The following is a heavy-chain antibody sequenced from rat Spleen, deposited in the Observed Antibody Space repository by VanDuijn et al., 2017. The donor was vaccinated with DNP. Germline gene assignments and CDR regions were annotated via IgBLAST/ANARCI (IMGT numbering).Heavy chain of an antibody. J-gene: IGHJ2*01. CDR1: GFTFSDYY. V-gene: IGHV5-22*01. CDR2: IDYDGGNT. Sequence: EVQLVESGGGLVQPGRSLKLSCAASGFTFSDYYMAWVRQAPTKGLEWVAYIDYDGGNTYYGDSVKGRFTISRDNAKSTLYLQMSSLRSEDMATYYCARQGYYGYGYYFDYWGQGVMVTVSS. D-gene: IGHD1-6*01. CDR3: ARQGYYGYGYYFDY.